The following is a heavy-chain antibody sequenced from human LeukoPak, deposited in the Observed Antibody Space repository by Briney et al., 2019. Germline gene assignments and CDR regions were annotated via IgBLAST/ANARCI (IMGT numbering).Heavy chain of an antibody. CDR3: AKVSGATGHWYFDL. J-gene: IGHJ2*01. CDR1: GFTFSSYA. CDR2: ISGSGGST. D-gene: IGHD4/OR15-4a*01. V-gene: IGHV3-23*01. Sequence: PGESLRLSCAASGFTFSSYAMNWVRQAPGKGLEWVSAISGSGGSTYYADSVKGRFTISRDNSKNTLYLQMNSLRAEDTAVYYCAKVSGATGHWYFDLWGRGTLVTVSS.